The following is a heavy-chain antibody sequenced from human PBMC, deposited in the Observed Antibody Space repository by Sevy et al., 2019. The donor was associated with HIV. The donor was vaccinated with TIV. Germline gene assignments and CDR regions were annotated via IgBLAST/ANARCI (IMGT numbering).Heavy chain of an antibody. CDR3: ARDRSWCSGGSCYSSEEGYYYYGMDV. CDR2: ISYDGSNK. J-gene: IGHJ6*02. D-gene: IGHD2-15*01. V-gene: IGHV3-30-3*01. Sequence: GGSLRLSCAASGFTFSSYAMHWVRQAPGKGLEWVAVISYDGSNKYYADSVKGRFTISRDNSKNTLYLQMNSLRAEDTAVYYCARDRSWCSGGSCYSSEEGYYYYGMDVWGQGTTVTVSS. CDR1: GFTFSSYA.